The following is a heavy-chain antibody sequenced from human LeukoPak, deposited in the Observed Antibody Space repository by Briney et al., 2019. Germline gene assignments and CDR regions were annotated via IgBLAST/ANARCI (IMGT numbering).Heavy chain of an antibody. Sequence: GGPLRLSCAVSGFTFDDYAMHWVRQVPGKGLEWVSGINWNSDSIGYADSVKGRFTTSRDNAKNSLYLQMNSLRAEDTALYYCARAGLYNWNYEGTAYFDYWGQGTLVTVSS. J-gene: IGHJ4*02. D-gene: IGHD1-7*01. CDR1: GFTFDDYA. CDR3: ARAGLYNWNYEGTAYFDY. CDR2: INWNSDSI. V-gene: IGHV3-9*01.